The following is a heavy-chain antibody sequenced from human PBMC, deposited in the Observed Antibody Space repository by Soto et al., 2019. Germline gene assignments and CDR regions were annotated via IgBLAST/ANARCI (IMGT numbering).Heavy chain of an antibody. J-gene: IGHJ4*02. Sequence: QVQLVESGGGVVQPGRSLRLSCAASGFTFSSYAMHWVRQAPGKGLEWVAVISYDGSNKYYADSVKGRFTISRDSSKNTLYVQMNSLRAEDTAVYYCARADYGGDYFDYWGQGTLVTVSP. CDR1: GFTFSSYA. D-gene: IGHD4-17*01. CDR2: ISYDGSNK. V-gene: IGHV3-30-3*01. CDR3: ARADYGGDYFDY.